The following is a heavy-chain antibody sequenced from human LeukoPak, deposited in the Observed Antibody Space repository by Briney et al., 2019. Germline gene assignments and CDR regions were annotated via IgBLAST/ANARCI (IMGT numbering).Heavy chain of an antibody. J-gene: IGHJ4*02. Sequence: GGSLRLSCAASGFTFSSYWMSWVRQAPGKGLEWVANIKQDGSEKYYVDSVKGRFTISRDNSKNTLYLQMNSLRAEDTAVYYCAKEMQQWLVKGSFDYWGQGTLITVSS. CDR2: IKQDGSEK. V-gene: IGHV3-7*03. CDR1: GFTFSSYW. CDR3: AKEMQQWLVKGSFDY. D-gene: IGHD6-19*01.